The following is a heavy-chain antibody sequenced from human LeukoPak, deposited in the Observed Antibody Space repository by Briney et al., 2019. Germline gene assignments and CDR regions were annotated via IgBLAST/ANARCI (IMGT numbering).Heavy chain of an antibody. CDR2: IYYSGSP. J-gene: IGHJ4*02. Sequence: PSETLSLTCTVSGGSISSSSYYWGWIRQPPGKGLEWIGSIYYSGSPYYNPSLKSRVTISVDTSKNQFSLKLSSVTAADTAVYYCARVVGYSYGSLDYWGQGTLVTVSS. D-gene: IGHD5-18*01. V-gene: IGHV4-39*07. CDR3: ARVVGYSYGSLDY. CDR1: GGSISSSSYY.